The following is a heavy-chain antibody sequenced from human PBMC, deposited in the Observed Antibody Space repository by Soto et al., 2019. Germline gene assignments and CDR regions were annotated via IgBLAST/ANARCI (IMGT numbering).Heavy chain of an antibody. CDR2: NSAYNGNT. CDR3: ACSGSSGYYLAY. V-gene: IGHV1-18*01. J-gene: IGHJ4*02. Sequence: QVQLVQSGAEVKKPGASVKVSCKASGYTFTSYGLSWVRQAPGQGLEWMGWNSAYNGNTNYAQKLRGRVTMTTDTPPSTAYMELRSLRSNDTAVYYAACSGSSGYYLAYWGQGTLVIVSS. CDR1: GYTFTSYG. D-gene: IGHD3-22*01.